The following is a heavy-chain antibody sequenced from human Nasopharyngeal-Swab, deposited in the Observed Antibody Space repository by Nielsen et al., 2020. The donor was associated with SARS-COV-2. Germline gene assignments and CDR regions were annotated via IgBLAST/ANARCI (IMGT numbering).Heavy chain of an antibody. J-gene: IGHJ4*02. CDR3: ASASRSWEYYCDY. CDR1: GFTFDDYA. V-gene: IGHV3-9*01. Sequence: SLKISCAASGFTFDDYAMHWVRQAPGKGLEWVSGISWNSGSIGYADSVKGRFTISRDNAKNSLYLQMNSLRAEDTALYYCASASRSWEYYCDYWGQGPLVTVSS. D-gene: IGHD6-13*01. CDR2: ISWNSGSI.